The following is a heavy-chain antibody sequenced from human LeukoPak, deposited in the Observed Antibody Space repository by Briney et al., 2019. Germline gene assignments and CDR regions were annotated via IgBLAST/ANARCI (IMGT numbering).Heavy chain of an antibody. D-gene: IGHD3-10*01. V-gene: IGHV3-7*01. CDR3: AFPVREPQL. Sequence: SGGSLRLSYTVSGFPFSTYYMGWLRQTAGKGLEWVAMIGNDGSDKYYVGSLKGRFTISRDNAKNSLFLQMSSLTAEDTALYYCAFPVREPQLWGRGTLVTVSS. J-gene: IGHJ1*01. CDR2: IGNDGSDK. CDR1: GFPFSTYY.